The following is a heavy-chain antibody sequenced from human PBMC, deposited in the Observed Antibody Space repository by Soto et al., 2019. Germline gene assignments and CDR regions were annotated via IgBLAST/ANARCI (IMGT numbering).Heavy chain of an antibody. CDR3: VSDRGYGHASVPYS. V-gene: IGHV3-30*03. CDR1: GFTFTSYG. J-gene: IGHJ4*02. CDR2: IPYDGGLQ. Sequence: QAHLVESGGGVVQPGRSLRLSCAASGFTFTSYGMDWVRQAPGTRLEWVAVIPYDGGLQHYADSVKGRFTISRDNSKHMVLLQMNSLRAEDTAVYYCVSDRGYGHASVPYSWGQGTLVSVSS. D-gene: IGHD5-18*01.